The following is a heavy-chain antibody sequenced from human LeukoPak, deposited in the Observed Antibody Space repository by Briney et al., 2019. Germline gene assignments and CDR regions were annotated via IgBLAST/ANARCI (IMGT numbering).Heavy chain of an antibody. D-gene: IGHD3-10*01. CDR1: VYGFTSYY. Sequence: ASVNVSGKAFVYGFTSYYIHWVRQAPGQGLEWMGIINPSVGGTTYARKFQGRVTMTRDTSTSTVYMELSSLRSEDTAVYYCARHGSGRYYPAEGRVDYWGQGTLVTVSS. CDR2: INPSVGGT. J-gene: IGHJ4*02. CDR3: ARHGSGRYYPAEGRVDY. V-gene: IGHV1-46*03.